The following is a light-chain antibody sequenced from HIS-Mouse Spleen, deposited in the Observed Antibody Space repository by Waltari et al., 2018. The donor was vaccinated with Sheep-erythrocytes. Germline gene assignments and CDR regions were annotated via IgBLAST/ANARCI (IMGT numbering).Light chain of an antibody. J-gene: IGKJ2*01. Sequence: EIVLTQSPGTLSLSPGERDTLSCRASQSVSSSYLAWYQQKPGQAPRLLIYGESSRATGIPDRFSGSGSGTDFTLTISRLEPEDFAVYYCQQYGSSPTFGQGTKLEIK. V-gene: IGKV3-20*01. CDR3: QQYGSSPT. CDR1: QSVSSSY. CDR2: GES.